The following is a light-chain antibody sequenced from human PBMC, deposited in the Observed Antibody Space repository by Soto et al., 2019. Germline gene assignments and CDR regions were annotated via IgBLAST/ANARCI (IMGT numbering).Light chain of an antibody. V-gene: IGKV1-9*01. CDR1: HDISTF. CDR2: EAY. CDR3: QPYNNWPRT. Sequence: IQMTRSPSSLSSSVADRLTLTGRASHDISTFLAWYQQKPGKAPKPLIYEAYTLQSGVTSRFSGSGSGTEFTLTISSLQSEDFAVYYCQPYNNWPRTVGQGTKVEIK. J-gene: IGKJ1*01.